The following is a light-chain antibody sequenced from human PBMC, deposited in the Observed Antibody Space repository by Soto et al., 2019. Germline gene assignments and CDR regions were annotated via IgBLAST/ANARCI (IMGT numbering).Light chain of an antibody. Sequence: QSALTQPASVSGSPGQSITISCTGTSSDVGGYNYVSWYQQHPGKAPKLMIYDVSNRPSGVSNRFSGSKSGNTASLTISGLQAEDVADYYCSSYTSSSTGDVFGTGTNVTVL. J-gene: IGLJ1*01. V-gene: IGLV2-14*01. CDR3: SSYTSSSTGDV. CDR2: DVS. CDR1: SSDVGGYNY.